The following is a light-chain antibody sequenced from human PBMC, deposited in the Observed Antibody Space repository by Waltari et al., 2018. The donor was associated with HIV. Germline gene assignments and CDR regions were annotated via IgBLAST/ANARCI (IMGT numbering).Light chain of an antibody. V-gene: IGKV4-1*01. J-gene: IGKJ2*01. CDR2: WAS. CDR3: QQYHDTPYT. CDR1: QSLLSNSNNKNY. Sequence: DIVMTQCPDSLAASLGERATINCTSSQSLLSNSNNKNYLAWYQKKSGRPPNLLIYWASTRESGVPDRFSGSGSATDFSLTISNLQAEDVAVYYCQQYHDTPYTFGQGTKLEIK.